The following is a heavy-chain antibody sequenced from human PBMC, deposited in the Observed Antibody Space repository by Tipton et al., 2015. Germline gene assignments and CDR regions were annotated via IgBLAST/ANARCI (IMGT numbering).Heavy chain of an antibody. Sequence: QLVQSGAEVKKPGASVKVSCKASGYTFTDYYMHWVRQAPGEGLEWMAWINPYSGDTNYAEKFRGRVTMYRDTSTSTAYMELSSLRSEDTAVYFCARYHDPFDYWGQGTLVTVSS. CDR1: GYTFTDYY. V-gene: IGHV1-2*02. CDR3: ARYHDPFDY. D-gene: IGHD1-1*01. J-gene: IGHJ4*02. CDR2: INPYSGDT.